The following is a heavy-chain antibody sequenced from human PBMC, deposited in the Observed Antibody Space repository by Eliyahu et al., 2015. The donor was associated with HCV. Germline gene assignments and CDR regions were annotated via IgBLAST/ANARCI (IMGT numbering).Heavy chain of an antibody. CDR1: GGPISRGPYY. J-gene: IGHJ4*02. V-gene: IGHV4-31*11. CDR3: VRERVSAGFDY. Sequence: QVQLQESGPGLVKPSQTLSFTCAVSGGPISRGPYYWTWIRHHPGKGLEWIGYIYYTGDTYYNPSLKSRVTISRDTSKNQFSLKLSSVTAEDTAVYYCVRERVSAGFDYWGQGTLVTVSS. CDR2: IYYTGDT.